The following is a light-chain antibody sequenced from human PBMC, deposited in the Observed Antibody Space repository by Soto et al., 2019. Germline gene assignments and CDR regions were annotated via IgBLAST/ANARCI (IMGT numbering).Light chain of an antibody. Sequence: EIVLTQFPCTLCLSPGERATLSCRASQSVTSSSLDWYQQKVGRAPRVLIYGASNRATGIPDRFSVSGSGTDFTLTISRLEPEDFAVYYCQQYGSSPRTFGQGTRLEIK. J-gene: IGKJ5*01. CDR3: QQYGSSPRT. CDR2: GAS. CDR1: QSVTSSS. V-gene: IGKV3-20*01.